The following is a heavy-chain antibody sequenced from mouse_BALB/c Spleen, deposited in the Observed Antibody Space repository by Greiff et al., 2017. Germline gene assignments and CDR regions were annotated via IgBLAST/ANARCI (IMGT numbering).Heavy chain of an antibody. Sequence: EVQVVESGGDLVKPGGSLKLSCAASGFTFSSYGMSWVRQTPDKRLEWVATISSGGSYTYYPDSVKGRFTISRDNAKNTLYLQMSSLKSEDTAMYYCARHVRGNPYYFDYWGQGTTLTVSS. CDR1: GFTFSSYG. CDR3: ARHVRGNPYYFDY. J-gene: IGHJ2*01. D-gene: IGHD2-1*01. CDR2: ISSGGSYT. V-gene: IGHV5-6*01.